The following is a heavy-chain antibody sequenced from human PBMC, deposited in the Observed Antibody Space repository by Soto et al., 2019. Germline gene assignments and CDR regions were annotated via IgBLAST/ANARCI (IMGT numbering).Heavy chain of an antibody. J-gene: IGHJ3*02. D-gene: IGHD3-9*01. V-gene: IGHV4-59*01. CDR3: ARERHPGYYDILTGYYIPSYAFDI. CDR2: IYYSGST. Sequence: SETLSLTCTVSGGSISSYYWSWIRQPPGKGLEWIGYIYYSGSTNYNPSLKSRVTISIDTSKNQFSLKLSSVTAADTAVYYCARERHPGYYDILTGYYIPSYAFDIWGKETMFTV. CDR1: GGSISSYY.